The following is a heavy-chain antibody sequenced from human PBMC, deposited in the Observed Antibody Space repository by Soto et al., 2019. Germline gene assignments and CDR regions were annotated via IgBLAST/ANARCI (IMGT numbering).Heavy chain of an antibody. CDR2: MIPILGIA. Sequence: SVKVSCKAAGYTFTSFDINWGRQASGQGLEWMGWMIPILGIANYAQKFQGRVTITADKSTSTAYMELSSLRSEDTAVYYCAREASAYYGSGSYYKSGKKYYFDYWGQGTLVTVSS. CDR1: GYTFTSFD. V-gene: IGHV1-69*10. CDR3: AREASAYYGSGSYYKSGKKYYFDY. J-gene: IGHJ4*02. D-gene: IGHD3-10*01.